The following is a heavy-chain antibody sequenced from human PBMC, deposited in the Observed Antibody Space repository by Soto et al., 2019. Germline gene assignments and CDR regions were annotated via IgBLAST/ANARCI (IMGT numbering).Heavy chain of an antibody. J-gene: IGHJ4*02. CDR1: GFTFSSYV. CDR2: IWYDGSNK. V-gene: IGHV3-33*01. CDR3: AREAFQEPFFDD. D-gene: IGHD1-26*01. Sequence: QVPLVESGGGVVQPGRSLRLSCAASGFTFSSYVMHWVRQAPGKGLEWVAVIWYDGSNKYYADSVKGRFTISRDNSKNTLYLQMNSLRAEDTSVYYCAREAFQEPFFDDWGQGTLVTVAS.